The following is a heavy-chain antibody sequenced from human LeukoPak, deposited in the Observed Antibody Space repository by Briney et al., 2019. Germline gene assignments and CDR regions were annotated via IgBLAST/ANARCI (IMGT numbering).Heavy chain of an antibody. CDR3: ARVRQQLVRDFDY. Sequence: ASVKVSCKASGYTFTSYDINWVRQATGQGLEWMGWINPSSGGTNYAQKFQGRVTMTRDTSISTAYMELSRLRSDDTAVYYCARVRQQLVRDFDYWGQGTLVTVSS. V-gene: IGHV1-2*02. CDR1: GYTFTSYD. D-gene: IGHD6-13*01. CDR2: INPSSGGT. J-gene: IGHJ4*02.